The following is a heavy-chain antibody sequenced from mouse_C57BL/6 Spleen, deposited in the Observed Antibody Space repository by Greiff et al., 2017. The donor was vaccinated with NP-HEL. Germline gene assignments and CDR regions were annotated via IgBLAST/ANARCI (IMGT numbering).Heavy chain of an antibody. CDR1: GYSITSGYY. V-gene: IGHV3-6*01. CDR3: SRSYYSNDWFAY. Sequence: ESGPGLVKPSQSLSLTCSVTGYSITSGYYWNWIRQFPGNKLEWMGYISYDGSNNYNPSLKNRISITRDTSKNQFFLKLNSVTTEDTATYNCSRSYYSNDWFAYWGQGTLVTVSA. CDR2: ISYDGSN. D-gene: IGHD2-5*01. J-gene: IGHJ3*01.